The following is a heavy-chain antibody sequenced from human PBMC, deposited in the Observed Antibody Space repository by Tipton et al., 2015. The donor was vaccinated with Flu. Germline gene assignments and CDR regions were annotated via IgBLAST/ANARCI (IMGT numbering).Heavy chain of an antibody. J-gene: IGHJ3*02. CDR3: ARRQRWVQLLNAFDI. CDR1: GGSFSGYY. CDR2: INHSGST. D-gene: IGHD2-2*01. Sequence: LRLSCAVYGGSFSGYYWSWIRQPPGKGLEWIGEINHSGSTNYNPSLKSRVTISVDTSKNQFSLKLSSVTAADTAVYYCARRQRWVQLLNAFDIWGQGTMVTVSS. V-gene: IGHV4-34*01.